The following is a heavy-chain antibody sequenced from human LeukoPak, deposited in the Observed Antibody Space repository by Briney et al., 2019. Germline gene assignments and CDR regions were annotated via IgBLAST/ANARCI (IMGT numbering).Heavy chain of an antibody. V-gene: IGHV4-34*01. CDR3: ARVPSAVRADY. Sequence: SETLSLTCAVYGGSFSGYYWSWIRQPPGKGLEWIGEINHSGSTNYNPSLKSRVTISVGTSKNQFSLKLSSVTAADTAVYYCARVPSAVRADYWGQGTLVTVSS. J-gene: IGHJ4*02. CDR2: INHSGST. CDR1: GGSFSGYY. D-gene: IGHD3-10*01.